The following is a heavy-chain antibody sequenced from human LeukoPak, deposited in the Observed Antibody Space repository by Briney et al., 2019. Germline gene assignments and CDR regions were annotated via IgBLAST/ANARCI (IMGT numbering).Heavy chain of an antibody. CDR1: GGSISSYY. CDR2: IYYSGST. V-gene: IGHV4-59*08. CDR3: ARRNEGYMDV. Sequence: SETLSLTCTVSGGSISSYYWSWIRQPPGKGLEWIGYIYYSGSTNYNPSLKSRVTISVDTSKNQFSLKLSSVTAADTAVYYCARRNEGYMDVWGKGTTVTVSS. J-gene: IGHJ6*03.